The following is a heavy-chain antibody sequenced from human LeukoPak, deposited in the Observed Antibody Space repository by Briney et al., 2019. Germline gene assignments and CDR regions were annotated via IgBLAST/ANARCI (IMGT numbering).Heavy chain of an antibody. V-gene: IGHV4-59*01. CDR2: IYYSGST. CDR3: CGDGYNYDYYGMDV. D-gene: IGHD5-24*01. CDR1: GGSISSYY. J-gene: IGHJ6*02. Sequence: PSETLSLTCTVSGGSISSYYWSWIRQPPGKGLEWIGYIYYSGSTNYNPSLKSRVTISVDTSKNQFSLKLSSVTAADTAVYYCCGDGYNYDYYGMDVWGQGTTVTVSS.